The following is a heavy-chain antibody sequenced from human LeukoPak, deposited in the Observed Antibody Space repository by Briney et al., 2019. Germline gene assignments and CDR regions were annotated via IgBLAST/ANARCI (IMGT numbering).Heavy chain of an antibody. CDR1: GGSISSGSYY. J-gene: IGHJ4*02. CDR3: ARRGKRSSITLVRGVITNSPSFDY. CDR2: IYTSGST. Sequence: PSQTLPLTCTVSGGSISSGSYYWSWLRQPAGQGLEWIGRIYTSGSTNYNPSLKSRVTISVDTSRNQFYLKLSSVTAADTAVYYGARRGKRSSITLVRGVITNSPSFDYWGQGTLVTVSS. D-gene: IGHD3-10*01. V-gene: IGHV4-61*02.